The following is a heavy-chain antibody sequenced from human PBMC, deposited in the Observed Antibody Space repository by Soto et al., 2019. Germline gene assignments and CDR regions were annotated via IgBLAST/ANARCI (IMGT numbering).Heavy chain of an antibody. CDR1: AGSTSSGYYH. CDR3: AREDDGGDSDYYGLDV. J-gene: IGHJ6*02. Sequence: SQKLSLSNTVSAGSTSSGYYHLTWIRQSPGKGLELIGYIHYSGSIIYNPSFKSRVTISVDTSKNQFSLQLSSVTAADTAVYFCAREDDGGDSDYYGLDVWGQGTTVT. CDR2: IHYSGSI. D-gene: IGHD2-21*02. V-gene: IGHV4-30-4*08.